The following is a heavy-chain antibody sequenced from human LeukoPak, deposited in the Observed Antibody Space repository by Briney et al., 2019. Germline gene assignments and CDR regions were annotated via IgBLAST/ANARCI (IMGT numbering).Heavy chain of an antibody. Sequence: GRSLPLSCPASGFSFSNHYMRWIRPAPGKGLEWVANINEDGSNKWHLGSVKGRFTVSRDNTRNSLYLQMNSLRVEDTAVYYCTRVIVAVPGYFDYFDFWGQGGLVTVSS. V-gene: IGHV3-7*01. CDR3: TRVIVAVPGYFDYFDF. CDR2: INEDGSNK. D-gene: IGHD6-19*01. CDR1: GFSFSNHY. J-gene: IGHJ4*02.